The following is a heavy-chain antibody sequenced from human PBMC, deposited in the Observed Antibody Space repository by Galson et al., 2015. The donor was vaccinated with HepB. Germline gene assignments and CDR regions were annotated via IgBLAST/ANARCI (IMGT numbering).Heavy chain of an antibody. V-gene: IGHV3-30*04. D-gene: IGHD4-23*01. CDR2: ISYDGSNK. CDR1: GFNLSRYA. Sequence: SLRLPCSPSGFNLSRYALHWVRQAPGKGLEWVAVISYDGSNKYYADSVKGRFTISRDNSKNTLYLQMNSLRAEDTAVYYCARVVNGMDVWGQGTTVTVSS. CDR3: ARVVNGMDV. J-gene: IGHJ6*02.